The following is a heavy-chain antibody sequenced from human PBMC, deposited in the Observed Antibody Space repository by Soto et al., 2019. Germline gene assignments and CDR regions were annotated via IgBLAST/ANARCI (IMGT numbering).Heavy chain of an antibody. CDR2: IHHGGTT. CDR1: GGSISSGGYS. V-gene: IGHV4-30-2*01. CDR3: ARERSGGGEFDS. J-gene: IGHJ4*02. D-gene: IGHD3-16*01. Sequence: QLQLQESGSGLVTPSQTLSLTCAVSGGSISSGGYSWNWIRQPPGKGLEWIAYIHHGGTTHYNPSLRRRVTISVDASKNQFSLMLTSVTAADTAVYYCARERSGGGEFDSWGQGTLVTVSS.